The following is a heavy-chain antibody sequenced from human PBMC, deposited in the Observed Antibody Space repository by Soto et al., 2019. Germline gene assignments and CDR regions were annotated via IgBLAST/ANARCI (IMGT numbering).Heavy chain of an antibody. V-gene: IGHV4-59*08. J-gene: IGHJ4*02. CDR1: GGSIRSYH. CDR3: AAYRDGLVAY. Sequence: QVQLQESGPGLVKPSETLSLTCTVSGGSIRSYHWSWIRQPPGKGLEWLGYIQYSGSTTYNASLNSRVTRSIDTSRNQISLKLTSVTAADTAVYCCAAYRDGLVAYWGQGTLVTVSS. D-gene: IGHD5-12*01. CDR2: IQYSGST.